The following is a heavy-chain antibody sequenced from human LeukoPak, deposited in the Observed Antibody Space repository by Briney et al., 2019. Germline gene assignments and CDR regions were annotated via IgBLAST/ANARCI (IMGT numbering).Heavy chain of an antibody. V-gene: IGHV4-4*07. CDR1: CGSISGYC. Sequence: SETLTLTCTVSCGSISGYCWSWIRKPAGKGLEWIGRVCASGTTNYSPSLKSRVTMSLETSKNQISLRLTSVTAADTAVYYCARGWSCGNYCWFDPWGQGVLVTVSS. CDR2: VCASGTT. J-gene: IGHJ5*02. D-gene: IGHD3-22*01. CDR3: ARGWSCGNYCWFDP.